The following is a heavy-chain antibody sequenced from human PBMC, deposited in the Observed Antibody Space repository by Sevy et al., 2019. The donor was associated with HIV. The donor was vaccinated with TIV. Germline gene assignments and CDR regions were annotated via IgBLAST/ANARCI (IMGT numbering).Heavy chain of an antibody. CDR1: GYTFTSYN. D-gene: IGHD3-22*01. Sequence: ASVKVSCKASGYTFTSYNINWVRQATGQGLEWMGWMNPNSGNKGYAQKFQGRDTMTRNTSISTAYMELSSLRSEDTAVYYCARGQDYDSSGYYGYWGQGTLVTVSS. CDR3: ARGQDYDSSGYYGY. V-gene: IGHV1-8*01. J-gene: IGHJ4*02. CDR2: MNPNSGNK.